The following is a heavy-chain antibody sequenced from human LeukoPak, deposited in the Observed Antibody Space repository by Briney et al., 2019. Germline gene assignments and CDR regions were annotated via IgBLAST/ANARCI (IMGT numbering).Heavy chain of an antibody. D-gene: IGHD3-16*02. V-gene: IGHV4-34*01. J-gene: IGHJ4*02. CDR2: INHSGST. CDR3: ARETYYDYVWGSYRWFDY. Sequence: SEILSLTCAVYGGSFSGYYWSWIRQPPGKGLEWIGEINHSGSTNYNPSLKSRVTISVDTSKNQFSLKLSSVTAADTAVYYCARETYYDYVWGSYRWFDYWGQGTLVTVSS. CDR1: GGSFSGYY.